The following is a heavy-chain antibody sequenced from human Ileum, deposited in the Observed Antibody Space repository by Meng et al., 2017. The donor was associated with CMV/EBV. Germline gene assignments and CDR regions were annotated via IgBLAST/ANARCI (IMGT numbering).Heavy chain of an antibody. CDR1: GGSITSYY. D-gene: IGHD3-16*01. V-gene: IGHV4-59*01. CDR3: ARDRGKQGGLDY. Sequence: GSLRLSCNVSGGSITSYYWSWIRQPPGKGLEWIGYIHNTGRTNYNPSIKSRVSITVDTTRNQFSLRLRSVTSADAAIYYCARDRGKQGGLDYWGQGTLVTVSS. CDR2: IHNTGRT. J-gene: IGHJ4*02.